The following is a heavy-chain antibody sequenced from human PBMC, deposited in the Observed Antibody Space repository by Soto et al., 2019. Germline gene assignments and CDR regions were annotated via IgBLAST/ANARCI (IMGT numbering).Heavy chain of an antibody. CDR1: GGSISSYY. D-gene: IGHD2-15*01. V-gene: IGHV4-59*01. CDR2: IYYSGST. Sequence: ETLSLTCTVSGGSISSYYWSWIRQPPGKGLEWIGYIYYSGSTNYNPSLKSRVTISVDTSKNQFSLKLSSVTAADTAVYYCARVLVVAALFDPWGQGTLVTVSS. J-gene: IGHJ5*02. CDR3: ARVLVVAALFDP.